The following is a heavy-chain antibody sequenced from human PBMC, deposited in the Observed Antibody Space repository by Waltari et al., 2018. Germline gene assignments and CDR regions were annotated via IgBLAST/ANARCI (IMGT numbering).Heavy chain of an antibody. CDR3: ARIQRGTYFPFDL. V-gene: IGHV4-59*01. D-gene: IGHD1-26*01. CDR1: GGSIQNYF. CDR2: ISYGGTT. Sequence: QVHLQESGQGLVKPSETLSLTCTVSGGSIQNYFWSWIRQSPGKGLEWIGYISYGGTTNYNPSLKSRVTISVDTSKKQFYLKLNSVTAADTAVYYCARIQRGTYFPFDLWGQGTLVSVSS. J-gene: IGHJ5*02.